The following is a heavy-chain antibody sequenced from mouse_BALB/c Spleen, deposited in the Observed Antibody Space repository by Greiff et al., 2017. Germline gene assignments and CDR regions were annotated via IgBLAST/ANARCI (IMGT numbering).Heavy chain of an antibody. CDR3: VRYGYAMDY. V-gene: IGHV1-7*01. CDR1: GYTFTSYW. J-gene: IGHJ4*01. D-gene: IGHD2-14*01. Sequence: VQRVESGAELAKPGASVKMSCKASGYTFTSYWMHWVKQRPGQGLEWIGYINPSTGYTEYNQKFKDKATLTADKSSSTAYMQLSSLTSEDSAVYYCVRYGYAMDYWGQGTSVTVSS. CDR2: INPSTGYT.